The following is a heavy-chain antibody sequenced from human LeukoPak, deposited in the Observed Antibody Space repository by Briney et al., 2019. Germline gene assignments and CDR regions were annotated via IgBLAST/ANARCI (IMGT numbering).Heavy chain of an antibody. CDR2: IYHSGST. D-gene: IGHD2-8*01. V-gene: IGHV4-4*02. CDR3: ARVALMVYSYYYYYGMDV. Sequence: PSETLSPTCAVSGGSISSSSWWSWVRQPPGKGLEWIGEIYHSGSTNYNPSLKSRVTISVDKSKNQFSLKLSSVTAADTAVYYCARVALMVYSYYYYYGMDVWGQGTTVTVSS. J-gene: IGHJ6*02. CDR1: GGSISSSSW.